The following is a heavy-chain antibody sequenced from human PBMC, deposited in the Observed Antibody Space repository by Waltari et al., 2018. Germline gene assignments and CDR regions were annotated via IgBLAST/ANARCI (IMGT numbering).Heavy chain of an antibody. CDR1: GGSISSGDYY. V-gene: IGHV4-30-4*08. J-gene: IGHJ4*02. CDR3: ARDSRYYDILTGYPC. CDR2: IYYSGST. Sequence: QVQLQESGPGLVKPSQTLSLTCTVSGGSISSGDYYWSWIRQPPGKGLEWIGYIYYSGSTYYNPSLKSRVTISVDTSKNQFSLKLSSVTAADTAVYYCARDSRYYDILTGYPCWGQGTLVTVSS. D-gene: IGHD3-9*01.